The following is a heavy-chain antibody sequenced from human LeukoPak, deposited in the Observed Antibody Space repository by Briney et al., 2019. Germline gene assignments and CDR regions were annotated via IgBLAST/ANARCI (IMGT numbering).Heavy chain of an antibody. CDR1: GYTLTELC. CDR3: ATLGTAMVDY. CDR2: FDPEDGET. Sequence: ASVKVSCKVSGYTLTELCMQWVRQAPGKGLEWMGGFDPEDGETIYAQKFQGTVTMTEDTSTDTAYMELSSLRSEDTAVYYCATLGTAMVDYWGQGTLVTVSS. J-gene: IGHJ4*02. V-gene: IGHV1-24*01. D-gene: IGHD5-18*01.